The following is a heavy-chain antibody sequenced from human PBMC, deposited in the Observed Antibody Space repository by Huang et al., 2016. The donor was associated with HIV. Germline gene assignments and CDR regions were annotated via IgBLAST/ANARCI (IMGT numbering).Heavy chain of an antibody. V-gene: IGHV3-30*03. CDR3: LPAGHVSHYYYMDV. Sequence: QGQLVESGGGVVQPGRSLRLSCAASGFSFTSYDMQWVRQATGKGLDWVSLVSNEGNEKYYADSVKGRFTISRDNSKNTLYLQMNSLRPGDTAVYFCLPAGHVSHYYYMDVWGKGTTVIVSS. CDR2: VSNEGNEK. CDR1: GFSFTSYD. J-gene: IGHJ6*03.